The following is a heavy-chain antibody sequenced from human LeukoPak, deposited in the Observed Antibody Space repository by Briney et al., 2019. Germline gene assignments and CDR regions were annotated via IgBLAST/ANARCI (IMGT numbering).Heavy chain of an antibody. V-gene: IGHV1-69*04. D-gene: IGHD2-15*01. CDR2: IIPILNVP. CDR3: ARDRSRARYFDY. J-gene: IGHJ4*02. CDR1: GGTFSDYS. Sequence: SVKVSCKASGGTFSDYSISWVRQALGQGLEWMGRIIPILNVPNYAQKFEGRVTITADKSTSTAYMELSSLKSEDTAVCFCARDRSRARYFDYWGQGTLVTVSS.